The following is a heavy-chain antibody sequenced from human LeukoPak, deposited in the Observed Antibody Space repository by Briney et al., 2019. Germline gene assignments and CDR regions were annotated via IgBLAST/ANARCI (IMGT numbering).Heavy chain of an antibody. CDR2: ISSDSNYI. CDR1: GFTFSSYT. D-gene: IGHD3-9*01. V-gene: IGHV3-21*01. J-gene: IGHJ5*02. Sequence: GGSLRLSCAASGFTFSSYTMNWVRQAPGKGLEWVSSISSDSNYIYYADSVKGRFTISRDNAWNSLYLQMNSLRAEDTAVYYCARKENILTGYYDHWAQGTLVTVSS. CDR3: ARKENILTGYYDH.